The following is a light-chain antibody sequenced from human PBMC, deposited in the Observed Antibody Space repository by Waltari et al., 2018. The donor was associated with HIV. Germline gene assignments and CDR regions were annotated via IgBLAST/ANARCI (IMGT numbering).Light chain of an antibody. CDR2: GNK. J-gene: IGLJ2*01. V-gene: IGLV1-47*01. Sequence: QSVLTQSPSASGTPGQRVTISCSGSSSNIGSNYVYWYQQLPGTAPKLLLCGNKQRPSGVPDLFSGSKSGTSASLAISGLRSEDEAHYYCATWTDSLSGVVFGGGTKLRVL. CDR3: ATWTDSLSGVV. CDR1: SSNIGSNY.